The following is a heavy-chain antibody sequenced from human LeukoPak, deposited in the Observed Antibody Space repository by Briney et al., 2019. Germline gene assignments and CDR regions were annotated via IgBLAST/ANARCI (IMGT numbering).Heavy chain of an antibody. Sequence: GRSLRLSCAASGFTFSSYGMHWVRQAPGKGLEWVAVISYDGSNKYYADSVKGRFTISRDNSKNTLYLQMNSLRAEDTAVYYCAKVGGGSCFDYCGQGTLATVSS. V-gene: IGHV3-30*18. CDR3: AKVGGGSCFDY. CDR1: GFTFSSYG. CDR2: ISYDGSNK. J-gene: IGHJ4*02. D-gene: IGHD2-15*01.